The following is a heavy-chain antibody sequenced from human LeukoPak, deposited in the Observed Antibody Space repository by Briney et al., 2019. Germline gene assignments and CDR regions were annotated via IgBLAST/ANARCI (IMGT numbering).Heavy chain of an antibody. V-gene: IGHV3-23*01. Sequence: PGGSLTLSCAASRFTLSSHGMNWARHAQGKGLEWVTATSSIGGRTKYTDSVKGPLTLTRDNSRHTLYLQKNRQRVEHTGVYYCAMDVAWGRFYHWGQGTRVTVS. J-gene: IGHJ1*01. CDR2: TSSIGGRT. CDR1: RFTLSSHG. CDR3: AMDVAWGRFYH. D-gene: IGHD2-2*03.